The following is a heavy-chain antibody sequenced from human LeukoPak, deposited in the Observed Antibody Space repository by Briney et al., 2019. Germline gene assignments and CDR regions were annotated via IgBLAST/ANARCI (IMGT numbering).Heavy chain of an antibody. CDR1: GGSFIGYH. J-gene: IGHJ4*02. CDR3: AKALGLRLNYFDY. CDR2: ISGSGGST. D-gene: IGHD5-12*01. Sequence: PSETLSLTCAVYGGSFIGYHWSWIRQSPGKGLEWVSAISGSGGSTYYADSVKGRFTISRDNSKNTLYLQMNSLRAEDTAVYYCAKALGLRLNYFDYWGQGTLVTVSS. V-gene: IGHV3-23*01.